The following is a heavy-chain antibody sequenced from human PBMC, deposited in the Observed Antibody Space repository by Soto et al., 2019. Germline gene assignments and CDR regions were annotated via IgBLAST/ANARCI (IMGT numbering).Heavy chain of an antibody. J-gene: IGHJ4*02. CDR2: IYYSGST. Sequence: SETLSLTCTVSCGSISSYYWGWVRQPPGKGLEWIGYIYYSGSTNYNPSLKSRLTISVDTSKNQFSLKLSSVTAADTGVYYCPREINGGERDYRGQRPLGTVAS. CDR3: PREINGGERDY. V-gene: IGHV4-59*01. D-gene: IGHD2-21*01. CDR1: CGSISSYY.